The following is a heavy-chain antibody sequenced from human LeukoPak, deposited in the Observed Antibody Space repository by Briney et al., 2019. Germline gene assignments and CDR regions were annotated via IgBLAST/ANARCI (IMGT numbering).Heavy chain of an antibody. CDR2: INPSGGNT. J-gene: IGHJ4*02. V-gene: IGHV1-46*01. CDR3: ARSGGYYDSSGYFDY. CDR1: RYTFTTYY. D-gene: IGHD3-22*01. Sequence: ASVKDSCKASRYTFTTYYLHWVRQAPGQGLEWMGIINPSGGNTTYAQKFQGWVTMTRDTSISTAYMELSRLRSDDTAVYYCARSGGYYDSSGYFDYWGQGTLVTVSS.